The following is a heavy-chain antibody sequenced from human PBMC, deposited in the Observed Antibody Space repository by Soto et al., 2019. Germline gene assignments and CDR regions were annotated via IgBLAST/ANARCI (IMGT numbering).Heavy chain of an antibody. J-gene: IGHJ4*02. V-gene: IGHV4-59*01. CDR2: IYYSGST. D-gene: IGHD5-12*01. Sequence: WTWIRQPPGKGLEWIGYIYYSGSTNYNPSLKSRVTISVDTSKNQFSLKLSSVTAADTAVYYCARDSKRGYSGYEKLDYWGQGTLVTVSS. CDR3: ARDSKRGYSGYEKLDY.